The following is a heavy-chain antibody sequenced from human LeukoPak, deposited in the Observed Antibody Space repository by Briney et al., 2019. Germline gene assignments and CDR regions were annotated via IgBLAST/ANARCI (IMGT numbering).Heavy chain of an antibody. CDR3: ARQASTYNWFDP. CDR2: AYYSGHT. J-gene: IGHJ5*02. Sequence: SETLSLTCTVSGGSISDNYWSWIRQPPGKGLEWIGYAYYSGHTNYNSSLKSRVTMSLDTSKSQFSLRLSSVTAADTAVYFCARQASTYNWFDPWGQGTLVTVSS. V-gene: IGHV4-59*08. CDR1: GGSISDNY. D-gene: IGHD2-21*01.